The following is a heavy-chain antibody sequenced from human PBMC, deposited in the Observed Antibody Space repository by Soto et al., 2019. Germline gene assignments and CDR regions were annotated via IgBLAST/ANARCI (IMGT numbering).Heavy chain of an antibody. V-gene: IGHV4-34*01. CDR2: INHSGST. CDR3: ARGFGTANFDY. CDR1: GGSFSGYY. J-gene: IGHJ4*02. D-gene: IGHD1-1*01. Sequence: SETLSLTCAAYGGSFSGYYWSWIRQPPGKGLEWIGEINHSGSTNYNPSLKSRVTISVDTSKNQFSLKLSSVTAADTAVYYCARGFGTANFDYWGQGTLVTVSS.